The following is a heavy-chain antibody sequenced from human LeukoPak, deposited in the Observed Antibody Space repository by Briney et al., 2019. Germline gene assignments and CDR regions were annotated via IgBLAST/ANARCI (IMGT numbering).Heavy chain of an antibody. D-gene: IGHD6-19*01. J-gene: IGHJ4*02. CDR3: ARLGGGWYLDY. V-gene: IGHV3-66*04. CDR2: IYSGGST. CDR1: GFTVSSNY. Sequence: GGSLRLSCAASGFTVSSNYMSWVRQAPGKGLEGVSVIYSGGSTYYADSVKGRFTISRDNSKNTLYLQMNSLRAEDTAVYYCARLGGGWYLDYWGQGTLVTVSS.